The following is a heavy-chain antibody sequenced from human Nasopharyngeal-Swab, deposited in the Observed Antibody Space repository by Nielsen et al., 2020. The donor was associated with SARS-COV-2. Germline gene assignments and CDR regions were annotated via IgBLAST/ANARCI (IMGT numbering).Heavy chain of an antibody. D-gene: IGHD6-19*01. CDR2: ISYDGSNK. CDR3: ARGLAVAPYYYYMDV. J-gene: IGHJ6*03. Sequence: GESLKISCAASGFTFSSYGMHWVRQAPGKGLEWVAVISYDGSNKYYADSVKGRFTISRDNSKSTLYLQMNSLRAEDTAVYYCARGLAVAPYYYYMDVWGKGTTVTVSS. V-gene: IGHV3-30*03. CDR1: GFTFSSYG.